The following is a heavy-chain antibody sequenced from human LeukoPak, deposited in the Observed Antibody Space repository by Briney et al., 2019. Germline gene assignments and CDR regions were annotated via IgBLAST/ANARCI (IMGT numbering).Heavy chain of an antibody. Sequence: ASVKVSCKASGYTFTDYHIYWVRQAPGQGLEWMGWINPDSGGTSYGQKFQGRVSLTRDTSISTDYMELSSLTSDDTAIYYCASDNSKMRDNGFDMWGQGITVTVSS. V-gene: IGHV1-2*02. CDR3: ASDNSKMRDNGFDM. J-gene: IGHJ3*02. D-gene: IGHD1-20*01. CDR2: INPDSGGT. CDR1: GYTFTDYH.